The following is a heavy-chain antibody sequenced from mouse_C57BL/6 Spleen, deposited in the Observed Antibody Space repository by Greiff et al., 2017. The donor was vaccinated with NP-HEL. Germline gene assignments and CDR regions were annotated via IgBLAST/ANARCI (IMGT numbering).Heavy chain of an antibody. Sequence: EVKLVESEGGLVQPGSSMKLSCTASGFTFSDYYMAWVRQVPEKGLEWVANINYDGSSTYYLDSLKSRFIISRDNAKNILYLQMSSLKSEDTATYVWSRLYYYFYHAIDYRGQGTSVPVSS. CDR1: GFTFSDYY. V-gene: IGHV5-16*01. J-gene: IGHJ4*01. CDR3: SRLYYYFYHAIDY. D-gene: IGHD1-1*01. CDR2: INYDGSST.